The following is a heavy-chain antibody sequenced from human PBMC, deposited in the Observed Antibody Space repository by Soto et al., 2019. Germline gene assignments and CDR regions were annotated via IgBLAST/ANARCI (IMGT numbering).Heavy chain of an antibody. CDR2: AAYSGGT. CDR3: AKVVVGATSHSDFDS. J-gene: IGHJ4*02. D-gene: IGHD2-15*01. V-gene: IGHV4-39*01. CDR1: GGSIANNNYF. Sequence: VSLTCTVPGGSIANNNYFWGWVRQPPGKGLEWIGSAAYSGGTYKNPSLKSRVTVSVDTSKNQFSLKLTSVTAADTAVYYCAKVVVGATSHSDFDSWGQGTLVTVSS.